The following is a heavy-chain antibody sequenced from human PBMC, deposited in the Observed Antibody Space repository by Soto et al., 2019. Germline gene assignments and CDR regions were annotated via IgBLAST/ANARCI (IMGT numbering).Heavy chain of an antibody. CDR3: AESVVDGKYWFDP. V-gene: IGHV4-30-4*01. D-gene: IGHD2-15*01. CDR1: GGSLSSGDYY. CDR2: IYYSGST. J-gene: IGHJ5*02. Sequence: SETLSLTCTVSGGSLSSGDYYWSWIRQPPGKGLEWIGYIYYSGSTYYNPSLKSRVTISVDTSKNQFSLKLSSVTAADTAVYYCAESVVDGKYWFDPWAREPWSPSPQ.